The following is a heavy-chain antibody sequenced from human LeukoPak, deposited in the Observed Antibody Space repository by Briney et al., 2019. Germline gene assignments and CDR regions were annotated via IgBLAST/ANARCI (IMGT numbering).Heavy chain of an antibody. CDR3: ARAKGLFDH. J-gene: IGHJ4*02. Sequence: GASVKVSCKASRCTFAVYYIHWVRQAPGQGLEWMGIINPSGGSTSYTQKFQGRLTMTRDTSTSTVYMELSSLRSEDTAVYYCARAKGLFDHWGQGTLVTVSS. CDR2: INPSGGST. V-gene: IGHV1-46*01. CDR1: RCTFAVYY.